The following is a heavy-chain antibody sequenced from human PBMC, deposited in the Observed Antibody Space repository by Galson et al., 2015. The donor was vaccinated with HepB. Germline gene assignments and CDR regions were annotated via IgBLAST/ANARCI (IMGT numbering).Heavy chain of an antibody. CDR2: IIPLLGTT. D-gene: IGHD2-15*01. CDR1: GGTFSSYP. J-gene: IGHJ4*02. CDR3: ARVGGRGHTFDY. Sequence: GGTFSSYPITWVRQAPGQGLEWLGRIIPLLGTTKYSQKSQDRVTITADKSTGTAYMELTDLTSEDTAIYYCARVGGRGHTFDYWGQGTQVTVSS. V-gene: IGHV1-69*08.